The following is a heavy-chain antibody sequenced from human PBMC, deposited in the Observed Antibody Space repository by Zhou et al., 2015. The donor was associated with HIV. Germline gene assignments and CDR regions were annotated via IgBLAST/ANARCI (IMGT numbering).Heavy chain of an antibody. D-gene: IGHD3-3*01. J-gene: IGHJ4*02. CDR1: GGTFSSYT. CDR2: IIPILGIA. CDR3: ASSNRITIFGVVPEIFDY. Sequence: QVQLVQSGAEVKKPGSSVKVSCKASGGTFSSYTISWVRQAPGQGLEWMGRIIPILGIANYAQKFQGRVTITADKSTSTAYMELSSLRSEDTAVYYCASSNRITIFGVVPEIFDYWGQGTLVTVSS. V-gene: IGHV1-69*02.